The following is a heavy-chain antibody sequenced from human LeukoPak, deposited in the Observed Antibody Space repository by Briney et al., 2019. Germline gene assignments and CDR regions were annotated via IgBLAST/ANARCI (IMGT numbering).Heavy chain of an antibody. V-gene: IGHV4-34*01. CDR3: ARGAGFDY. CDR2: INHSGST. J-gene: IGHJ4*02. Sequence: SETLSLTCAVYGGSFSGYYWSWIRQPPGKGLEWIGEINHSGSTNYNPSLKSRVTISVDTSKNQFSLKLSSVTAADTAVYYCARGAGFDYWGQGTLVTVSP. CDR1: GGSFSGYY.